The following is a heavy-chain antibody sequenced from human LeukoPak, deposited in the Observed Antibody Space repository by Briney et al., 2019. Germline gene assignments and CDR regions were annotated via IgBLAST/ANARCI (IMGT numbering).Heavy chain of an antibody. D-gene: IGHD2-2*01. V-gene: IGHV1-8*01. CDR1: GYTFTSYD. CDR2: MNPNSGNT. Sequence: ASVKVSCKASGYTFTSYDINWVRQATGQGLEWMGWMNPNSGNTGYAQKFQGRVTMTRNTSISIAYMELSSLRSEDTAVYYCAREGYCSSTSCYTYNWFDPWGQGTLVTVSS. CDR3: AREGYCSSTSCYTYNWFDP. J-gene: IGHJ5*02.